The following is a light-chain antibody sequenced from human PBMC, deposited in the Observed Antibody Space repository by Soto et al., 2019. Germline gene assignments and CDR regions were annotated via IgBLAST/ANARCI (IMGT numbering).Light chain of an antibody. V-gene: IGKV3-20*01. Sequence: EVVLTQSPDTLSLPPGERATLSCRASESISSSYLAWYQQKPGQAPRLLIFGATSRGTGIPDRFSGSGSGTDFTLTISRLEPEDFAVFYCQQFAGSPYTFGQGTKLEIK. J-gene: IGKJ2*01. CDR2: GAT. CDR3: QQFAGSPYT. CDR1: ESISSSY.